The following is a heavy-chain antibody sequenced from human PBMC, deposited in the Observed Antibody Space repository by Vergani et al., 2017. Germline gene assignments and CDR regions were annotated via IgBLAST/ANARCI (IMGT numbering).Heavy chain of an antibody. Sequence: EVQLVESGGGLVQPGGSLRLSCAASGLAFSNYDMNWVRQAPGKGLEWVSYISESSRTIYYADSVKGRFTISRDNAKNSLYLQMNSLRAEDTAVYYCARDDGYYDSSGSYFDYWGQGTLVTVSS. J-gene: IGHJ4*02. CDR3: ARDDGYYDSSGSYFDY. V-gene: IGHV3-48*01. CDR1: GLAFSNYD. CDR2: ISESSRTI. D-gene: IGHD3-22*01.